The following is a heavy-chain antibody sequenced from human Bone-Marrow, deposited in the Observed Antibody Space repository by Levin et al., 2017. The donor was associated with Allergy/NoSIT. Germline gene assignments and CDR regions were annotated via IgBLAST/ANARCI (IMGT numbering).Heavy chain of an antibody. J-gene: IGHJ4*02. CDR2: IYVSGST. V-gene: IGHV4-61*02. Sequence: PSETLSLTCTVSGGSISSAKYYWGWVRQPAGKGLEWIGRIYVSGSTNYNPSLTNRVTMSLDTSKSQFSLKLTSVTAADTAIYYCARDTGARSFFDYWGQGILVSVSS. CDR1: GGSISSAKYY. CDR3: ARDTGARSFFDY. D-gene: IGHD1-14*01.